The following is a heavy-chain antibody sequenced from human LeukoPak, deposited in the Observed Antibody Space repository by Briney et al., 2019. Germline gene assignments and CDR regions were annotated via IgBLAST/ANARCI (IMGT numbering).Heavy chain of an antibody. CDR1: GGTFSSYA. CDR2: IIPILGIA. D-gene: IGHD3-9*01. Sequence: ASVKVSCKASGGTFSSYAISWVRQAPGQGLEWMGRIIPILGIANYAQKFQGRVTITADKSTSTAYMELRSLRSDDTAVYYCARGGVLRYFDWLSLDYWGQGTLVTVSS. J-gene: IGHJ4*02. V-gene: IGHV1-69*04. CDR3: ARGGVLRYFDWLSLDY.